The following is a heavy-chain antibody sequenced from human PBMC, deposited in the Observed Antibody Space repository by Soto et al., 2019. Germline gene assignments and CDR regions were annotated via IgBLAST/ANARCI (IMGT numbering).Heavy chain of an antibody. J-gene: IGHJ4*02. CDR2: MSISGST. D-gene: IGHD3-16*01. V-gene: IGHV4-4*07. Sequence: QVQLQESGPGLVKPSETLSLTCTVSGASITGYYWSWIRQPAGKGLEWIGRMSISGSTNYNPTLRSRVTMSVDVANNQFSLRLTSVTAADTALYYCARGMTPPGAPAWYYFDSWGQGTLVTVSS. CDR3: ARGMTPPGAPAWYYFDS. CDR1: GASITGYY.